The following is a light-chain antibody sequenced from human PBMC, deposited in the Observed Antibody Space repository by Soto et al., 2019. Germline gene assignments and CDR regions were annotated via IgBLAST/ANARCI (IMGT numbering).Light chain of an antibody. CDR2: GAS. CDR1: QSVSSSY. J-gene: IGKJ2*01. CDR3: QQYGSSPL. V-gene: IGKV3-20*01. Sequence: EIVLTQSPGTLSLSPGERATLSCRASQSVSSSYLAWYQQKPGQAPRLLIYGASSRATGILDRFSGSGSGTDFTLTISRLEPEDFAVYYCQQYGSSPLFGQGTKLDIK.